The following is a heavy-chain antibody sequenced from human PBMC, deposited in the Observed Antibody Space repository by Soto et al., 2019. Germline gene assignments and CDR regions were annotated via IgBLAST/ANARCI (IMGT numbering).Heavy chain of an antibody. CDR3: ARVDDRLYCYGQIDY. Sequence: SETLSLTCAVYGGSFSGYYWSWIRQPPGKGLEWIGEINHSGSTNYNPSLKSRVTISVDTSKNQFSLKLSSVTAADTAVYYCARVDDRLYCYGQIDYWGQGTLVTVSS. CDR2: INHSGST. J-gene: IGHJ4*02. V-gene: IGHV4-34*01. CDR1: GGSFSGYY. D-gene: IGHD5-18*01.